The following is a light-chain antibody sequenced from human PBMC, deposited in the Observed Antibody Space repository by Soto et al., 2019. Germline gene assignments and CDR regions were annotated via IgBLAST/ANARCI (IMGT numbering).Light chain of an antibody. Sequence: QSALTQPPSASGTPGQRVTISCSGSSSNIGSNTVNWYQQLPGTAPKLLIYSNNQRPSGVPDRFSGSKSGTSASLAISGLQSEDEADYYCAAWDDSLNGHVVLGGGTQLTVL. CDR1: SSNIGSNT. CDR2: SNN. J-gene: IGLJ2*01. CDR3: AAWDDSLNGHVV. V-gene: IGLV1-44*01.